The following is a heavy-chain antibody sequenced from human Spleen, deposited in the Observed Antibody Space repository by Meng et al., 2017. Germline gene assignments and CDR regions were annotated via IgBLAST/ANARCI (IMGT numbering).Heavy chain of an antibody. V-gene: IGHV3-30*07. CDR2: ISYDGSNK. CDR3: LTSIFYNWNDRNPRDY. J-gene: IGHJ4*02. Sequence: SCKASGYTFTSYAMHWVRQAPGKGLEWVAVISYDGSNKYYADSVKGRFTISRDNAKNSLYLQMNSLRAEDTAVYYCLTSIFYNWNDRNPRDYWGQGTLVTVSS. CDR1: GYTFTSYA. D-gene: IGHD1-1*01.